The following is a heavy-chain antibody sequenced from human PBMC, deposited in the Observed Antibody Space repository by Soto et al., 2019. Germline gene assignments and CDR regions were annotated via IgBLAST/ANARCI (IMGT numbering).Heavy chain of an antibody. CDR2: IYPGDSDT. D-gene: IGHD2-21*02. V-gene: IGHV5-51*01. J-gene: IGHJ4*01. CDR1: GYSFSSYW. Sequence: PGASLKISCQGSGYSFSSYWMGWVRQVPGKGLEWMGNIYPGDSDTRYNPSFQGQVTISIDKSINTAYLQWSSLRASDTAMYYCARPEGGNSPRFDEWVQGTLVTVAS. CDR3: ARPEGGNSPRFDE.